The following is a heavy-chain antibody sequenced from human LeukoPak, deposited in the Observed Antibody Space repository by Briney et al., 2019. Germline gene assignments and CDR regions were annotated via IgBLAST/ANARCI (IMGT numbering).Heavy chain of an antibody. CDR2: IYYSGST. CDR3: ARWRMAYCGGDCCSGWFDP. Sequence: SETLSLTCTVSGGSISSYYWSWIRQPPGKGLEWIGYIYYSGSTNYNPSLKSRVTISVDTSKNQFSLKLSSVTAADTAVYYCARWRMAYCGGDCCSGWFDPWGQGTLVTVSS. J-gene: IGHJ5*02. V-gene: IGHV4-59*08. CDR1: GGSISSYY. D-gene: IGHD2-21*02.